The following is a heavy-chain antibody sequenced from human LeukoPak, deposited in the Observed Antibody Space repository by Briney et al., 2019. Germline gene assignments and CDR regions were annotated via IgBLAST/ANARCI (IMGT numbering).Heavy chain of an antibody. CDR2: ISSSSSYI. D-gene: IGHD5-18*01. Sequence: GGSLRLSCAASGFTFSSYSMNWVRQAPGKGLEWVSSISSSSSYIYYADSVKGRFTISTDNAKNSLYLQMNSLRAEDTAVYYCARDLGDTTMVFDYWGQGTLVTVSS. V-gene: IGHV3-21*01. CDR3: ARDLGDTTMVFDY. J-gene: IGHJ4*02. CDR1: GFTFSSYS.